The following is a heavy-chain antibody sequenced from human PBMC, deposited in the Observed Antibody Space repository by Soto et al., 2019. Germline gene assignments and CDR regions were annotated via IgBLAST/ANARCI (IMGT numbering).Heavy chain of an antibody. Sequence: QVQLVQSGAEVKKPGSSVKVSCQASGGTLSSYAISWVRQAPGQGLEWMGGIIPSFGTVNYAQKFQDRVTITADESTSTVYMELSSLRSEDTAVYSCARGDCSGGSCYLYYYYGMDVWGQGTTVTVSS. J-gene: IGHJ6*02. CDR3: ARGDCSGGSCYLYYYYGMDV. V-gene: IGHV1-69*01. D-gene: IGHD2-15*01. CDR2: IIPSFGTV. CDR1: GGTLSSYA.